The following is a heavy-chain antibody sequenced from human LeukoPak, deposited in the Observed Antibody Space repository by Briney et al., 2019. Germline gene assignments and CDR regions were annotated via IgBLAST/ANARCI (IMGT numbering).Heavy chain of an antibody. Sequence: PSETLSLTCTVSGGSISSGGYYWSWIRQHPGKGLEWIGYICYSGSTYYNPSLKSRVTISVDTSKNQFSLKLSSVTAADTAVYYCARLIDSSGTYYFDYWGQGTLVTVSS. D-gene: IGHD3-22*01. CDR3: ARLIDSSGTYYFDY. V-gene: IGHV4-31*03. J-gene: IGHJ4*02. CDR1: GGSISSGGYY. CDR2: ICYSGST.